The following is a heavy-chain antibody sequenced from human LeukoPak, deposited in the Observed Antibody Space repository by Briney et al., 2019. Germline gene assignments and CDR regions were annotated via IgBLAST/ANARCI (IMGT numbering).Heavy chain of an antibody. CDR3: ATPLEPLVRGVTSDY. Sequence: PGGSLRLSCAASGFTFSSYAMSWVRHAPGKGLEWVSAISGSGGSTYYADSVKGRFTISRDNSKDTLYLQMNSLRAEDTAVYYCATPLEPLVRGVTSDYWGQGTLVTVSS. D-gene: IGHD3-10*01. CDR2: ISGSGGST. J-gene: IGHJ4*02. V-gene: IGHV3-23*01. CDR1: GFTFSSYA.